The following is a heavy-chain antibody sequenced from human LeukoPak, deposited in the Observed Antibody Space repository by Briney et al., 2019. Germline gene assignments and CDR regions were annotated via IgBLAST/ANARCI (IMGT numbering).Heavy chain of an antibody. J-gene: IGHJ4*02. D-gene: IGHD6-6*01. V-gene: IGHV3-23*01. CDR2: ISGRGDRT. Sequence: TGGSLRLSCAASGFTFSSYWMHWVRQAPGKGLEWVSAISGRGDRTSYADSVKVRFTISRDNSKNTLYLQMNSLRAEDTAVYYCAKEQSSSGFFDYWGQGTLVTVSS. CDR1: GFTFSSYW. CDR3: AKEQSSSGFFDY.